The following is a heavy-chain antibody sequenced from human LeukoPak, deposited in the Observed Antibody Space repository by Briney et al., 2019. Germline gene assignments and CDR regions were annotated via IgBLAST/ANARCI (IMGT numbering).Heavy chain of an antibody. D-gene: IGHD4-17*01. V-gene: IGHV3-11*05. Sequence: GGSLRLSCAASGLTFSVYYMSWIRQAPGKGLEWISSISSSSTHTNYADSVKGRFTISRDNAKNSLHLQMNSLRAEDTAVYYCARGDGHLDYWGQGTLVTVSS. CDR2: ISSSSTHT. CDR1: GLTFSVYY. CDR3: ARGDGHLDY. J-gene: IGHJ4*02.